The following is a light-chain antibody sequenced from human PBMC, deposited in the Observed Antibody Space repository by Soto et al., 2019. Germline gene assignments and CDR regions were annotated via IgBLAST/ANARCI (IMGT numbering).Light chain of an antibody. CDR2: DAS. Sequence: ETVLTQSPGTLSLSPGERATLSCRASQSISNNYLSWYQQKPGQAPRLLIHDASNRATGIPDRFSGSGSGSDVTLTITRLELEDFAVYYYQWYGNYPPEYTFGQGTMLEIK. CDR3: QWYGNYPPEYT. CDR1: QSISNNY. V-gene: IGKV3-20*01. J-gene: IGKJ2*01.